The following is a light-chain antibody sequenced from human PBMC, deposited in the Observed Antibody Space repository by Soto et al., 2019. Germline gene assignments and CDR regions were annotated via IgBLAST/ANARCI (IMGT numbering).Light chain of an antibody. CDR3: SSYTSSSTLV. CDR1: SNDVGGYNY. CDR2: EVK. J-gene: IGLJ2*01. V-gene: IGLV2-14*01. Sequence: QSALTQPASVSGSPGQSITISCTGTSNDVGGYNYVAWYQHHPGKAPKLMIYEVKNRPSGISDRFSGSKSGNTASLTISGLQAEDEADYYCSSYTSSSTLVFGGGTKLTVL.